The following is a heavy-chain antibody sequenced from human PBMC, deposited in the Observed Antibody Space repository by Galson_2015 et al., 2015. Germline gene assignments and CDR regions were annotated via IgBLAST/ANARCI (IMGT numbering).Heavy chain of an antibody. CDR1: GGSISSSNR. Sequence: SETLSLTCAVSGGSISSSNRWSWVRQPPGKGLEWIGEIYHSGSTNYNPSLKSRVTISVDKSKNQFSLKLSSVTAADTAVYYCARVGGNIVVGAYYFDYWGQGTLVTVSS. CDR2: IYHSGST. D-gene: IGHD2-21*01. J-gene: IGHJ4*02. CDR3: ARVGGNIVVGAYYFDY. V-gene: IGHV4-4*02.